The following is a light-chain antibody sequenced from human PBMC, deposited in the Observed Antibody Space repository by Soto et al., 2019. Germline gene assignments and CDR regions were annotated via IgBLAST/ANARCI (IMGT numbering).Light chain of an antibody. V-gene: IGKV3-20*01. CDR2: GAS. Sequence: EIVLTQTPGTLSLSPGERATLSSRASQSVTSSHLAWYQQKPGQPPRLLIYGASTRATGIPDRFSGSGSDTDFSLTIRRLDPEDFAMYYCLLYFSPDRYTFGPGTKVQIK. J-gene: IGKJ2*01. CDR3: LLYFSPDRYT. CDR1: QSVTSSH.